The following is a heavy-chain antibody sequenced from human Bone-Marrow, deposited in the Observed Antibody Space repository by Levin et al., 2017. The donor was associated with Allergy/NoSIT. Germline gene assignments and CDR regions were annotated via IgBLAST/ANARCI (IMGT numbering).Heavy chain of an antibody. CDR3: AREGEDGSGTLFDK. CDR2: MWNDGSQT. D-gene: IGHD3-10*01. J-gene: IGHJ4*02. Sequence: GESLKISCAASGFTFRSYGMHWVRQAPGKGLEWVAVMWNDGSQTYYEESVKGRFTISRDNSNNTLYLQMNLLRGEDTAVYYCAREGEDGSGTLFDKWGQGTLVTVSS. CDR1: GFTFRSYG. V-gene: IGHV3-33*01.